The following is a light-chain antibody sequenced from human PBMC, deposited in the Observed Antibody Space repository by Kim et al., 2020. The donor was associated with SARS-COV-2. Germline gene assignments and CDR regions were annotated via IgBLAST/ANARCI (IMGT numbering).Light chain of an antibody. CDR2: AAS. V-gene: IGKV1-39*01. Sequence: SSVGDRVTITGRASQSISSYLTWYQQKPGKAPKLLIYAASSLQSGVPSMFSGSGSGTDFTLTISSLQPEDFATYYCQQSYSTPYTFGQGTKLEI. J-gene: IGKJ2*01. CDR1: QSISSY. CDR3: QQSYSTPYT.